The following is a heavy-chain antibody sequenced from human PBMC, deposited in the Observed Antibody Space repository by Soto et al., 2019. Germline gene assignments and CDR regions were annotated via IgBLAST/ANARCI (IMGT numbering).Heavy chain of an antibody. CDR2: IYPCDSDT. CDR3: ATGAGNAGRVSEY. J-gene: IGHJ1*01. CDR1: GYTFTSCW. V-gene: IGHV5-51*01. Sequence: GESLKISCQGSGYTFTSCWISWVRQMPGEGLEWRGAIYPCDSDTRYSPSFEGQVTISAXXXIXXXSXQXXXLXASDSAIYYCATGAGNAGRVSEY. D-gene: IGHD3-10*01.